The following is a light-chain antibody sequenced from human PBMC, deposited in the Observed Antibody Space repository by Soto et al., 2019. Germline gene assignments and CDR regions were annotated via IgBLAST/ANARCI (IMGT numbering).Light chain of an antibody. CDR2: GAS. CDR3: QQYNNWSLIS. Sequence: EIVLTQSPATLSVSPGDTAKLSCRASQSIGSNLGWYQQRPGQAPRLLIYGASIRATGIPARFSGSGSGTEFALAISTLQSEDLPVYYCQQYNNWSLISLGQGTRLEMK. CDR1: QSIGSN. J-gene: IGKJ5*01. V-gene: IGKV3-15*01.